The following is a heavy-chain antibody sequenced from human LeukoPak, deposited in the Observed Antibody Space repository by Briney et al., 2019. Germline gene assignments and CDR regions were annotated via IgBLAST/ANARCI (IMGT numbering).Heavy chain of an antibody. V-gene: IGHV3-21*01. CDR2: ISSSSSYI. CDR1: GFTFSSYS. Sequence: PGRSLRLSCAASGFTFSSYSMHWVRQAPGKGLEWVSSISSSSSYIYYADSVKGRFTISRDNAKNSLYLQMNSLRAEDTAVYDCARDIAAPWYYDSSGYDAFDIWGQGTMVTVSS. CDR3: ARDIAAPWYYDSSGYDAFDI. J-gene: IGHJ3*02. D-gene: IGHD3-22*01.